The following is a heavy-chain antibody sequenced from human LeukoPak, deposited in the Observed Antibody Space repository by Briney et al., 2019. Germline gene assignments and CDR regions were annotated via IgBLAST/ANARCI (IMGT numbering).Heavy chain of an antibody. J-gene: IGHJ4*02. Sequence: GGSLRLSCAASGFTFSSYSMNWVRQAPGKGLEWVSSISSSSSYIYYADSVKGRFTISRDNSKNTLYLHMSSLRPEDTAVYYCAMRAAASRRSGYRYWGQGTLVTVSS. CDR2: ISSSSSYI. D-gene: IGHD3-22*01. V-gene: IGHV3-21*04. CDR3: AMRAAASRRSGYRY. CDR1: GFTFSSYS.